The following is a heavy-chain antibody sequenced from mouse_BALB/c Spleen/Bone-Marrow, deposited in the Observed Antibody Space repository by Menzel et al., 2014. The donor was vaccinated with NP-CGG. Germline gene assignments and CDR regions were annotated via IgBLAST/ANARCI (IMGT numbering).Heavy chain of an antibody. V-gene: IGHV1S81*02. CDR2: INPSYGRT. D-gene: IGHD2-2*01. J-gene: IGHJ2*01. Sequence: VQLQQSGAELVKPGASVKLSCKASGYTFTSYWMHWVKQRPGQGLEWIGEINPSYGRTNYNEKFKSKATLTVDKSSSTAYMQLSSLTSEDSAVYYCARRLPFYYWGQATTPAVSS. CDR3: ARRLPFYY. CDR1: GYTFTSYW.